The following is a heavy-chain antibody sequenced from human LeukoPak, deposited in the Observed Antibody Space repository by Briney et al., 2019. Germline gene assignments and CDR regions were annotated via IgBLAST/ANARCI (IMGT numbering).Heavy chain of an antibody. CDR2: ISGDGVST. V-gene: IGHV3-43*02. CDR1: GLPIADFA. Sequence: PGGSLRPSCVASGLPIADFAMHWVRQAPGKGLEWVSLISGDGVSTFYADSVKGRFSISRDNSKNSLYLEMNSLRTEDAAMYYCAKESGKFDYWGQGTLVAVSS. J-gene: IGHJ4*02. CDR3: AKESGKFDY.